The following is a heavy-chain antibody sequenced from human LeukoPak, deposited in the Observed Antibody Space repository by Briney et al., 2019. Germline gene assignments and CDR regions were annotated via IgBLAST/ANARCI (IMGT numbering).Heavy chain of an antibody. D-gene: IGHD2-15*01. V-gene: IGHV3-48*01. J-gene: IGHJ4*02. CDR2: ISIGGTI. CDR1: GFTLSGYS. CDR3: ARVGGSWELIL. Sequence: GGSLRLSCAASGFTLSGYSMNWVRQAPGKGLEWVSHISIGGTIYYADSVKGRFTISRDNAKNSVYLQMNSLRGEDTAVYFCARVGGSWELILWGQGTLVTVS.